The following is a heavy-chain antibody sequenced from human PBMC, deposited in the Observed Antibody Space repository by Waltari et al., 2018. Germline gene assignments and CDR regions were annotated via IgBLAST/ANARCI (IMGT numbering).Heavy chain of an antibody. D-gene: IGHD4-17*01. CDR3: ATLRSYGDYVLDY. J-gene: IGHJ4*02. V-gene: IGHV4-4*02. CDR2: IYHSGST. CDR1: GGSISTSNC. Sequence: QVQLQESGPGLVKPSGTLSLTCPVSGGSISTSNCWSWVRQPPGKGLEWIGEIYHSGSTNDNPSLKSRVTISVDKSKNQFSLKLSSVTAADTAVYYCATLRSYGDYVLDYWGQGTLVTVSS.